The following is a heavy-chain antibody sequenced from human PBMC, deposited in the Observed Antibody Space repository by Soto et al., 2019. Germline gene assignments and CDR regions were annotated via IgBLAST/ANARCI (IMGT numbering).Heavy chain of an antibody. Sequence: QVQLVQSGAEVKKAGASVKVSCKASGYTFTSYAMHWVRQAPGQRLEWMGWINAGNGNTKYSQKFQGRVTITRDTSASTAYMELSSLRSEDTAVYYCARPQVGSNYAYYYGMDVWGQGTTVTVSS. CDR1: GYTFTSYA. J-gene: IGHJ6*02. CDR3: ARPQVGSNYAYYYGMDV. V-gene: IGHV1-3*01. CDR2: INAGNGNT. D-gene: IGHD4-4*01.